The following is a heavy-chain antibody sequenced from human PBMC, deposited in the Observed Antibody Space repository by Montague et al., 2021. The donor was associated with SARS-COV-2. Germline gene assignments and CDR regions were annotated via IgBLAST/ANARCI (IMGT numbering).Heavy chain of an antibody. CDR3: ASHMGHVLVSVTGANWFDP. V-gene: IGHV4-39*01. CDR2: FPYSDST. CDR1: GASISTSTDH. J-gene: IGHJ5*02. Sequence: SETLSLTCSVSGASISTSTDHWAWLRQSPGKGLEWVGSFPYSDSTHYNPSPGARWPISLDSTKNQFTRKWNSVTAPDTTIYYCASHMGHVLVSVTGANWFDPWGQGTLVTVSS. D-gene: IGHD5/OR15-5a*01.